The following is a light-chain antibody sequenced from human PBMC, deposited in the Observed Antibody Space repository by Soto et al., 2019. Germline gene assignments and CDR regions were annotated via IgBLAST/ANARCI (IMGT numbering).Light chain of an antibody. CDR1: QGIANF. Sequence: IQLTQSPSSLSASVGDRVTISCRASQGIANFLAWYQQKPGKAPKLLIYGASTLQSGVPSRFSGSGSVTDFTLTISSLQPEDVATYYCQHLNSFPIPFGPGTKVDIK. CDR2: GAS. CDR3: QHLNSFPIP. V-gene: IGKV1-9*01. J-gene: IGKJ3*01.